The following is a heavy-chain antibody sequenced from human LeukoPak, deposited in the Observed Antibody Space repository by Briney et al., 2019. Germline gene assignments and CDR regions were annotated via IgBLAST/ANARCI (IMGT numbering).Heavy chain of an antibody. CDR3: ASSYCSTTSCYTGDY. Sequence: SETLSLTCAVSGGSISSSNWWSWVRQPPGKGLEWIGGIYHSGSTNYNPSLKSRLTISVDRSKNQFSLNLSSVTAADTAVYYCASSYCSTTSCYTGDYWGQGTLVTVSS. CDR2: IYHSGST. CDR1: GGSISSSNW. J-gene: IGHJ4*02. V-gene: IGHV4-4*02. D-gene: IGHD2-2*02.